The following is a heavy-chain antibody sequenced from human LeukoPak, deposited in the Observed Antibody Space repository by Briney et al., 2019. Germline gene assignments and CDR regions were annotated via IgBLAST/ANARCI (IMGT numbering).Heavy chain of an antibody. D-gene: IGHD2-2*01. CDR1: GGSISSGSYY. V-gene: IGHV4-61*02. Sequence: SQTLSLTCPVSGGSISSGSYYWSWIRQPAGKGLERIGRIYTSGSTNHNPSLKSRVTISVDTSKNQYSLKLSSVTAADTALYYCARDSLLPSAMGYYYMDVWGKGTTVTVSS. CDR3: ARDSLLPSAMGYYYMDV. J-gene: IGHJ6*03. CDR2: IYTSGST.